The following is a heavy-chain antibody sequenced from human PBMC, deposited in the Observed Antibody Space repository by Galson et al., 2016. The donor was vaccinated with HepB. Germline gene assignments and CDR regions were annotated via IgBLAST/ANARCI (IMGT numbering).Heavy chain of an antibody. CDR2: TSSGSSYI. Sequence: SLRLSCAASGFTFRSYVMNWVRQAPGKGREWVSSTSSGSSYIYYADSVKGRFTISRDNAKNSLHLQMSSLRAEDTAVYYCARNRLGWSLLEAIDSWGQGTLVTVSS. CDR3: ARNRLGWSLLEAIDS. J-gene: IGHJ4*02. CDR1: GFTFRSYV. V-gene: IGHV3-21*01. D-gene: IGHD2-15*01.